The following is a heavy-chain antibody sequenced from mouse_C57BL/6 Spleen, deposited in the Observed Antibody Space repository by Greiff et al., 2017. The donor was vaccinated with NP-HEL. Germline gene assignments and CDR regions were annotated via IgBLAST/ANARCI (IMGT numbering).Heavy chain of an antibody. D-gene: IGHD3-2*02. J-gene: IGHJ4*01. CDR1: GYTFTDYN. CDR2: INPNNGGT. V-gene: IGHV1-18*01. Sequence: EVQLQQSGPELVKPGASVKLSCKASGYTFTDYNMDWVKQSPGKSLEWIGDINPNNGGTIYNQKFKGKATLTVDKSSSTAYMELRSLTSEDTAVYYCARSGKLRLGAMDDWGQGTSVTVSS. CDR3: ARSGKLRLGAMDD.